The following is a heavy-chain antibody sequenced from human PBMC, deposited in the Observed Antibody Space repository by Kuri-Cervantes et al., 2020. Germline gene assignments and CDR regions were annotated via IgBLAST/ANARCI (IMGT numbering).Heavy chain of an antibody. J-gene: IGHJ5*02. V-gene: IGHV4-61*01. Sequence: SETLSLTCTVSGGSVSSGSYYWSWIRQPPGKGLEWIGYIYYSGSTNYNPSLKSRVTISVDTSKNQFSLKLSSVTAADTAVYYCARRVLKRITMVRNTNWFDPWGHGTRVTVSS. D-gene: IGHD3-10*01. CDR1: GGSVSSGSYY. CDR2: IYYSGST. CDR3: ARRVLKRITMVRNTNWFDP.